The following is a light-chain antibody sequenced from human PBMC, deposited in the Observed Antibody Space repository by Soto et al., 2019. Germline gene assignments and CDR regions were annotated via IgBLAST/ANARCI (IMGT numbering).Light chain of an antibody. CDR1: SSDVGGYNY. V-gene: IGLV2-14*01. CDR2: HVS. J-gene: IGLJ1*01. Sequence: QSVLTQPASVSGSPGQSITISCTGTSSDVGGYNYVSWYQQHPAKVPKLMIYHVSNRPSGVSDRFSGSKSGNTASLTISGLQAEDEADYSCYSYTTSSTYVFGTGTKVTVL. CDR3: YSYTTSSTYV.